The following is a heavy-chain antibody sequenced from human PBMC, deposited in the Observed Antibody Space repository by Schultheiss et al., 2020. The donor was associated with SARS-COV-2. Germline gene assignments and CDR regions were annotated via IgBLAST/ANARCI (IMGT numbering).Heavy chain of an antibody. J-gene: IGHJ6*02. CDR3: AINDFWSGLPPDMDV. D-gene: IGHD3-3*01. CDR2: IYPADSDT. CDR1: GYTFTTYW. V-gene: IGHV5-51*01. Sequence: GGSLRLSCKGSGYTFTTYWISWVRQMPGKGLEWMGIIYPADSDTKYSPSFQGQVTISADKSISTAYLQWRSLKASDTAIYYCAINDFWSGLPPDMDVWGQGTTVTVSS.